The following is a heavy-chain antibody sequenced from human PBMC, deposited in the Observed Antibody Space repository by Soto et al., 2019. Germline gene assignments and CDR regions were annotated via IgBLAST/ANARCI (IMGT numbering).Heavy chain of an antibody. Sequence: SETLSLTCTVPGGSISSYYWSWIRQPPGKGLEWIGYIYYSGSTNYNPSLKSRVTISVDTSKNQFSLKLSSVTAADTAVYYCARHESFGGVIVGLNWFDPWGQGTLVTVSS. J-gene: IGHJ5*02. D-gene: IGHD3-16*02. V-gene: IGHV4-59*08. CDR1: GGSISSYY. CDR2: IYYSGST. CDR3: ARHESFGGVIVGLNWFDP.